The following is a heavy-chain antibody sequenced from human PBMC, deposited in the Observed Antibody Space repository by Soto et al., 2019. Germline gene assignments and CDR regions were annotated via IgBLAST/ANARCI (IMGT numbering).Heavy chain of an antibody. CDR3: ASLDIVATILGPY. CDR2: IYYSGST. CDR1: GGSISSYY. V-gene: IGHV4-59*01. D-gene: IGHD5-12*01. Sequence: RSETLSLTCTVSGGSISSYYWSWIRQPPGKGLEWIGYIYYSGSTNYNPSLKSRVTISVDTSKNQFSLKLSSVTAADTAVYYCASLDIVATILGPYWGQGTLVPVSP. J-gene: IGHJ4*02.